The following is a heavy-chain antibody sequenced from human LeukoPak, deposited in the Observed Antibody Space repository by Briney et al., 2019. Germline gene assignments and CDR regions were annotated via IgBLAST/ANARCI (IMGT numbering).Heavy chain of an antibody. Sequence: SETLSLTCAVYGGSFSGYYWSWIRQPPGKGVEWIGEINHSGSTNYNPSLKSRVTISVDTSKNQFSLKLSSVTAADTAVYYCARAPRWIPVALVWGKGTTVTVSS. CDR1: GGSFSGYY. V-gene: IGHV4-34*01. D-gene: IGHD4-23*01. J-gene: IGHJ6*04. CDR3: ARAPRWIPVALV. CDR2: INHSGST.